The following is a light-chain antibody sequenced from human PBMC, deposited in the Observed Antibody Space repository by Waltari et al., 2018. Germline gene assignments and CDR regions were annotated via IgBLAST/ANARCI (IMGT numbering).Light chain of an antibody. J-gene: IGKJ1*01. CDR1: QSVSSSF. Sequence: EIVLPQSPGTLSLCPGERATLSCGASQSVSSSFLAWYQQKPGQAPRLLIYGASSRATGIPDRFSGSGSGTDFTLTISRLEPEDFAVYYCQQYGSSPTWTFGQGTKVEIK. CDR3: QQYGSSPTWT. CDR2: GAS. V-gene: IGKV3-20*01.